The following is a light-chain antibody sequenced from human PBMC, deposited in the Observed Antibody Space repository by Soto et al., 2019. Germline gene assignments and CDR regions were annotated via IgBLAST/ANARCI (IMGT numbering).Light chain of an antibody. J-gene: IGKJ2*03. Sequence: DIQMTQSPSPPSSSLSHSGTITFRDSQNIRNWLAWYQQKPGKAPKLLIYDGSNLESGVPSRFSGSGSGTEFTLTISSLQPDDFATYYCQQYSSFYSFGQGTKVDIK. CDR2: DGS. CDR3: QQYSSFYS. V-gene: IGKV1-5*01. CDR1: QNIRNW.